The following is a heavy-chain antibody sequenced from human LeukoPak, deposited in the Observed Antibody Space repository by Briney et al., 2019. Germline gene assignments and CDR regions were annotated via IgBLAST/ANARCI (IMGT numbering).Heavy chain of an antibody. D-gene: IGHD4-17*01. Sequence: PSETLSLTCTVSGGSIRSYYWSWIRQPPGKGLEWIGYIYYSGSTNYNPSLKSRVTISVDTSKNQFSLKLSSVTAADTAVYYCARVTRPYYGDYEFDPWGQGTLVTVSS. J-gene: IGHJ5*02. CDR3: ARVTRPYYGDYEFDP. CDR2: IYYSGST. V-gene: IGHV4-59*01. CDR1: GGSIRSYY.